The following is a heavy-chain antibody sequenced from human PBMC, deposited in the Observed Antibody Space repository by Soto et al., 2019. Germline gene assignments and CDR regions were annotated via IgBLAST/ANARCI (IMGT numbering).Heavy chain of an antibody. V-gene: IGHV1-2*04. J-gene: IGHJ4*02. Sequence: ASVKVSCKASGYTFTGYYMHWVRQAPGQGLEWMGWINPNSGGTNYAQKFQGWVTMTRDTSISTAYMELSRLRSDDTAVYYCARAQTFLAAAGKTHFDYWGQGTLVTVSS. D-gene: IGHD6-13*01. CDR2: INPNSGGT. CDR3: ARAQTFLAAAGKTHFDY. CDR1: GYTFTGYY.